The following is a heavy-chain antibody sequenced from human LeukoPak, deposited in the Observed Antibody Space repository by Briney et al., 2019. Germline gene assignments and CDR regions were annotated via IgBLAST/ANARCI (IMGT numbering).Heavy chain of an antibody. CDR3: AKLRSELPDTSNFYHYYYMDV. J-gene: IGHJ6*03. CDR1: GFTFSSYA. D-gene: IGHD1-7*01. CDR2: ISGSGGST. Sequence: GGSLRLSCAASGFTFSSYAMRWVRQAPGKGLEWVSAISGSGGSTYYADSVKGRFTISRDNSRNTLYLQMNSLRAEDTAVYYCAKLRSELPDTSNFYHYYYMDVWGKRTTVTVSS. V-gene: IGHV3-23*01.